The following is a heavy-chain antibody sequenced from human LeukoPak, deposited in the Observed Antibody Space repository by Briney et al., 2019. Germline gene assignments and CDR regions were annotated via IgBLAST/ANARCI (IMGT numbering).Heavy chain of an antibody. Sequence: PSETLSLTCTVSGGSISSSSYYWGWIRQPPGKGLEWIGSIYYSGCTYYNPSLKSRVTISVDTSKNQFSLKLSSVTAADTAVYYCAARVVTVDIVSPDIWGQGTMVTVSS. CDR2: IYYSGCT. CDR3: AARVVTVDIVSPDI. CDR1: GGSISSSSYY. J-gene: IGHJ3*02. D-gene: IGHD2-2*03. V-gene: IGHV4-39*07.